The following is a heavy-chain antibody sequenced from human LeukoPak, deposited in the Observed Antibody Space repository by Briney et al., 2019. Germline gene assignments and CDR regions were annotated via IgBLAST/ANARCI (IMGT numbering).Heavy chain of an antibody. V-gene: IGHV1-2*02. Sequence: ASVKVSCKASGYTFTGYYMHWVRQAPGQGLEWMGWINPNSGGTNYAQKFQGRVTMTRDTSISTAYMELSRLRSDDTAVYYCARSGGETPYYYDSSGYYSIHDWFDPWGQGTLVTVSS. CDR3: ARSGGETPYYYDSSGYYSIHDWFDP. CDR1: GYTFTGYY. CDR2: INPNSGGT. D-gene: IGHD3-22*01. J-gene: IGHJ5*02.